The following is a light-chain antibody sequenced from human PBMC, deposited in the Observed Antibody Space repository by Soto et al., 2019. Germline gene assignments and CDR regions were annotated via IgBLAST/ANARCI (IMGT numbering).Light chain of an antibody. J-gene: IGLJ3*02. Sequence: QSVLTQPRSVSGSPGQSVTISCTGASSDVGAYNYVSWYQQHPGKAPKLMIYDVNKRPSGVPDRFSGSKSGNTASLTISGLQAEDEADYYCCSYAGTYPVFGGGTKLTVL. CDR1: SSDVGAYNY. CDR3: CSYAGTYPV. CDR2: DVN. V-gene: IGLV2-11*01.